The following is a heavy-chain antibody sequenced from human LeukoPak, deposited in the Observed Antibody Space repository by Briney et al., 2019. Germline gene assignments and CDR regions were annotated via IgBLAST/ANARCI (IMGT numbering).Heavy chain of an antibody. Sequence: PSETLSLTCTVSGGSISSYYWSWIRQPPGKGLEWIGYIYYSGSTNYNPSLKSRVTISVDTSKNQFSLKLSSVTAADTAVYYCGRESGTKRAFDIWGQGTMVTVPS. J-gene: IGHJ3*02. D-gene: IGHD1-26*01. CDR1: GGSISSYY. V-gene: IGHV4-59*01. CDR2: IYYSGST. CDR3: GRESGTKRAFDI.